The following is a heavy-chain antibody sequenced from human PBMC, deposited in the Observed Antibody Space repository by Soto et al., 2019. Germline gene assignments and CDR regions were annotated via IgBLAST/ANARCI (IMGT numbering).Heavy chain of an antibody. CDR3: ARSSGGNFGIIIEGSNWFDP. CDR2: INPHGGST. J-gene: IGHJ5*02. D-gene: IGHD3-3*01. Sequence: VKVSCKAPGDTFTSYYLNWVRQAPGQGLEWMGVINPHGGSTKYAQKFQGRITMTRDTSRSTVYMELSSLRSDDTAIYYCARSSGGNFGIIIEGSNWFDPWGQGTLVTVSS. CDR1: GDTFTSYY. V-gene: IGHV1-46*01.